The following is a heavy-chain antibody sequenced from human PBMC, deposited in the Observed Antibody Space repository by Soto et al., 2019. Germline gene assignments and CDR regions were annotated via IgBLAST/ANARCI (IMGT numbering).Heavy chain of an antibody. D-gene: IGHD3-3*01. J-gene: IGHJ4*02. CDR1: GFTFSSYS. V-gene: IGHV3-48*01. Sequence: HPGGSLRLSCAASGFTFSSYSMNWVRQAPGKGLEWVSYISSSSSTIYYADSVKGRFTISRDNAKNSLYLQMNSLRAEDTAVYYCARDRPAIFGVVDFDYWGQGTLVTVSS. CDR2: ISSSSSTI. CDR3: ARDRPAIFGVVDFDY.